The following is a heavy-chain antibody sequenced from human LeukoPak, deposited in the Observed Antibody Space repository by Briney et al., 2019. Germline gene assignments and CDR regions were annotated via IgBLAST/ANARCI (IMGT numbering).Heavy chain of an antibody. CDR2: IWYDGSYK. D-gene: IGHD6-19*01. J-gene: IGHJ4*02. V-gene: IGHV3-33*06. CDR3: AKDIAVAGTTPYFDY. Sequence: GRSLRLSCAASGFTFSNYGMHWVRQAPGKGLEWVTNIWYDGSYKYYADSVKGRFTISRDNSKNTLYLQMNSLRAEDTAVYYCAKDIAVAGTTPYFDYWGQGTLVTVSS. CDR1: GFTFSNYG.